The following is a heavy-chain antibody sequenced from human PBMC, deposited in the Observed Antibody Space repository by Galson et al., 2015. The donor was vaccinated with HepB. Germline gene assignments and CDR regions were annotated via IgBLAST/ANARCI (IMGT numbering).Heavy chain of an antibody. CDR2: IIPIFGTA. D-gene: IGHD5-18*01. V-gene: IGHV1-69*13. CDR1: GGTFSSYA. J-gene: IGHJ6*03. Sequence: SVKVSCKASGGTFSSYAISWVRQAPGQGLEWMGGIIPIFGTANYAQKFQGRVTITADESTSTAYMELSSLRSEDTAVYYCARSGGVDTAMVTELYYYYMDVWGKGTTVTVSS. CDR3: ARSGGVDTAMVTELYYYYMDV.